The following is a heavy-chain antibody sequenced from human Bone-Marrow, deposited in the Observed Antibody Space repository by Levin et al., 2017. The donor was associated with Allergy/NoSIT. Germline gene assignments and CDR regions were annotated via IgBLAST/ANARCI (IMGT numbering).Heavy chain of an antibody. CDR3: ARDSSNWSSFDS. CDR1: GYTFTAFS. Sequence: ASVKVSCTASGYTFTAFSIHWVRQAPGQGLEWVGRINSNSGATNYGQKFQGRVTLTRDTSLNTAYMEVYSLKSGDTAVYFCARDSSNWSSFDSWGQGTLVTVSS. J-gene: IGHJ4*02. D-gene: IGHD6-13*01. CDR2: INSNSGAT. V-gene: IGHV1-2*06.